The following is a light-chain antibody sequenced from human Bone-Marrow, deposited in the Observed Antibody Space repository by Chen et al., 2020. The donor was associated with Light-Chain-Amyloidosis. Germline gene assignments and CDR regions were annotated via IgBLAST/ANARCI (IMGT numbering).Light chain of an antibody. CDR3: QSADSSGTYEVI. V-gene: IGLV3-25*03. CDR2: RDT. J-gene: IGLJ2*01. Sequence: SYELTQPPSVSVSPGKTARINCSGDDLPTQYAYWYQQKPGQAPVLVIHRDTERPSGISERFSGSSSETTATLTISGVQAEDEADYHCQSADSSGTYEVIFGGGTKLTVL. CDR1: DLPTQY.